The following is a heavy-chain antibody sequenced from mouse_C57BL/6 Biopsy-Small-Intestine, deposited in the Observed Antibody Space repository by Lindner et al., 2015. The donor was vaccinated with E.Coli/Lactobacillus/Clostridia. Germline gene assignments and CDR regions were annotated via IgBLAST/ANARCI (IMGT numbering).Heavy chain of an antibody. CDR2: IYPRSGNT. Sequence: VQLQESGAELARPGASLKLSCKASGYTFTGYGLSWVKQRTGQGLEWIGEIYPRSGNTYYNEKFKDKATLTADKSSSTAYMELRSLTSEDTAVYYCAREFITTVGYYFDYWGQGTTLTVSS. J-gene: IGHJ2*01. D-gene: IGHD1-1*01. V-gene: IGHV1-81*01. CDR3: AREFITTVGYYFDY. CDR1: GYTFTGYG.